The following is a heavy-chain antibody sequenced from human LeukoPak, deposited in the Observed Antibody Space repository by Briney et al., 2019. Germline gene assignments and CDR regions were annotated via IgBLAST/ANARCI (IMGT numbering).Heavy chain of an antibody. V-gene: IGHV3-48*03. CDR3: ARRRKDEEISDAFDI. CDR2: ISSSGSTI. Sequence: GGSLRLSCAASGFTFSSYEMNWVRQAPGKGLEWVSYISSSGSTIYYADSVKGRFTISRDNAKNSLYLQMNSLRAEDTAVYYCARRRKDEEISDAFDIWGQGTMVTVSS. D-gene: IGHD2/OR15-2a*01. J-gene: IGHJ3*02. CDR1: GFTFSSYE.